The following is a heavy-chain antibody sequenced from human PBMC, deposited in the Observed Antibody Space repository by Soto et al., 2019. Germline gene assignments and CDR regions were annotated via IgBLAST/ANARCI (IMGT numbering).Heavy chain of an antibody. Sequence: QVQLVESGGGLVKPGGSLRLSCAASGFTFSDYYMSWIRQAPGKGLEWGLYISSSGSTINYADSVKGHFTISRDNAKNSLYVQMNSLGAEDTAVYFCARGSGWYWGGVYFDYWGQGTLVTVSS. CDR3: ARGSGWYWGGVYFDY. CDR1: GFTFSDYY. J-gene: IGHJ4*02. CDR2: ISSSGSTI. D-gene: IGHD6-19*01. V-gene: IGHV3-11*01.